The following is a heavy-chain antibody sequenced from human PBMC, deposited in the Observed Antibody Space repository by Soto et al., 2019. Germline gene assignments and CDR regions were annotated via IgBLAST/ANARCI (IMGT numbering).Heavy chain of an antibody. CDR2: INPSGGST. J-gene: IGHJ4*02. D-gene: IGHD3-9*01. V-gene: IGHV1-46*03. Sequence: QVQLVQSGAEVKKPGASVKVSCKASGYTFTSYYMHWVRQAPGQGLEWMGIINPSGGSTSYAQKFQCRVTMTRDTSTSTVYMELSSLRSEDTAVYYCARESGYDILTGYQHYFDYWGQGTLVTVS. CDR1: GYTFTSYY. CDR3: ARESGYDILTGYQHYFDY.